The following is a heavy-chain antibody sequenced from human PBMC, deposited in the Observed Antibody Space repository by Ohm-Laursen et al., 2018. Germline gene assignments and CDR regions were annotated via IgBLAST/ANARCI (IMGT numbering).Heavy chain of an antibody. D-gene: IGHD1-1*01. V-gene: IGHV1-24*01. J-gene: IGHJ6*02. Sequence: ASVKVSCKLSGYTLTELSMHWVRQAPGKRLEWMGGFNPEDGVTIYSPKFQGRVTMTEDTSTDTAYMELSSLRSEDTAVYYCARARGNWKRDYYYAMDVWGQGTTVTVSS. CDR3: ARARGNWKRDYYYAMDV. CDR2: FNPEDGVT. CDR1: GYTLTELS.